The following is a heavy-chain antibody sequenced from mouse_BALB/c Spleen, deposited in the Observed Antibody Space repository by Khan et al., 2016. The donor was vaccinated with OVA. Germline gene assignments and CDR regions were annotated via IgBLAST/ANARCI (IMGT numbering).Heavy chain of an antibody. CDR2: LRYSGST. CDR1: GYSITSDYA. Sequence: EVQLQESGPGLVKPSQSLSLTCTVTGYSITSDYAWNWIWQFPGNKLEWMGYLRYSGSTSYNPSLKSRISITRDTSNNQFFLQLTSVTTEDTATYYCASLGPGFTYWGRGTLVTVSA. J-gene: IGHJ3*01. CDR3: ASLGPGFTY. D-gene: IGHD4-1*01. V-gene: IGHV3-2*02.